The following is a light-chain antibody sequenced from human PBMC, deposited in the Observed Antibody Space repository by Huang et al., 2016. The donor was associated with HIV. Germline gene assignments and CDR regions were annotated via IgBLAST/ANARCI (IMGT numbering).Light chain of an antibody. Sequence: EIVMTQSPATLSVCPGERATLSRRASQSVSSNLAWYQQNTGQAPRLLIYGASTRATGSPARFSGSGSGTEFTLTISSLQSEDFAVYYCQQYNNWPPFTFGPGTKVDIK. CDR2: GAS. V-gene: IGKV3-15*01. J-gene: IGKJ3*01. CDR1: QSVSSN. CDR3: QQYNNWPPFT.